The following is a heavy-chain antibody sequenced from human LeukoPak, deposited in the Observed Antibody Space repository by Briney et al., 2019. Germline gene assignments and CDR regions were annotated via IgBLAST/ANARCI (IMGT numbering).Heavy chain of an antibody. CDR2: IYYSGST. Sequence: SETLSLTCTVSGGSINSHYWSWIRQPPGKGLECIGYIYYSGSTKYNPSLNSRATISLDTSKNQFFLKLTSVTAADTAVYYCARDGDSGGWFDSWGQGALVTFSS. D-gene: IGHD6-25*01. CDR1: GGSINSHY. J-gene: IGHJ5*01. V-gene: IGHV4-59*11. CDR3: ARDGDSGGWFDS.